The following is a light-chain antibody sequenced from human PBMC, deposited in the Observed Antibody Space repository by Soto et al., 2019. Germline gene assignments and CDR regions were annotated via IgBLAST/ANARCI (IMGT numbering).Light chain of an antibody. CDR3: SSYTISTTLV. V-gene: IGLV2-14*01. Sequence: ALTQPASVSGSPGQSITVSCTGTSSDVGGYNYVSWYQQHPGKAPKPMIYEVSNRPSWVSHRFSASKSGNTASLTISGLQAEDEAYYYCSSYTISTTLVFGTGTKVTVL. J-gene: IGLJ1*01. CDR2: EVS. CDR1: SSDVGGYNY.